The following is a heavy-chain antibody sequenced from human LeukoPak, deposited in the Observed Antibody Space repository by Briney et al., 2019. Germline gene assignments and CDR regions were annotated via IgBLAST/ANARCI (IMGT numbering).Heavy chain of an antibody. CDR3: ARAYCNGDTCYHSRGWFDP. D-gene: IGHD2-15*01. CDR1: GYSISSGYY. Sequence: PSETLSLTCTVSGYSISSGYYWGWIRQPPGKGLEWIGSIYHSGSTYYNPSLKSRVTISVDTSKNQFSLKLSSVTAADTAVYYCARAYCNGDTCYHSRGWFDPWGQGTLLTVSS. J-gene: IGHJ5*02. CDR2: IYHSGST. V-gene: IGHV4-38-2*02.